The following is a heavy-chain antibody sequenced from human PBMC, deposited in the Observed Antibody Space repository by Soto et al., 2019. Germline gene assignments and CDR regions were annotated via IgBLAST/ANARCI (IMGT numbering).Heavy chain of an antibody. V-gene: IGHV1-69*08. Sequence: QVQLVQSGAEVKKPGSSVKVSCKASGGTFSSYTISWVRQAPGQGLEWMGRIIPILGIANYAQNLQGRGTITAEKSRSTAYMELSSLRSEDTAVYYCARENCSSTSCYADYWGQGTLVTVSS. CDR1: GGTFSSYT. CDR3: ARENCSSTSCYADY. J-gene: IGHJ4*02. D-gene: IGHD2-2*01. CDR2: IIPILGIA.